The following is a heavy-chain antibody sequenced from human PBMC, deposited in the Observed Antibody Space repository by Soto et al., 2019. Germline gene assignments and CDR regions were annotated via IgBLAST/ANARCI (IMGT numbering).Heavy chain of an antibody. Sequence: QVQLVQSGAEVKKPGASVKLSCRTSGYTFTHYYIHWVRQAPGQGLEWLAIINPASGSTNYAQDFQGRVTLTMDTSTTTVYMELSGLRAEDTAIFYCASDLAAGDYWGQGTLVTVSS. D-gene: IGHD6-13*01. V-gene: IGHV1-46*01. CDR3: ASDLAAGDY. J-gene: IGHJ4*02. CDR1: GYTFTHYY. CDR2: INPASGST.